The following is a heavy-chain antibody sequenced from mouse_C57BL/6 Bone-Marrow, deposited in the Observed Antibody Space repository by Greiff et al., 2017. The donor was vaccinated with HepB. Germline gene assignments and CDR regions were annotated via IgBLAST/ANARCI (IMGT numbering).Heavy chain of an antibody. CDR2: INPSTGGT. Sequence: EVKLMESGPELVKPGASVKISCKASGYSFTGYYMNWVKQSPEKSLEWIGEINPSTGGTTYNQKFKAKATLTVDKSSSTAYMQLKSLTSEDSAVYYCARWEDGSSPYWYFDVWGTGTTVTVSS. CDR3: ARWEDGSSPYWYFDV. CDR1: GYSFTGYY. V-gene: IGHV1-42*01. J-gene: IGHJ1*03. D-gene: IGHD1-1*01.